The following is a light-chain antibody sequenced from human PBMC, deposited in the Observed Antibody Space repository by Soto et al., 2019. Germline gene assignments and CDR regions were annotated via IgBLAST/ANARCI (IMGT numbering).Light chain of an antibody. Sequence: EIVMTQYPATLSVSPGERATLSCKASQSVGSKLGWYQQKPGQAPRLLIFDASTRATGLPARFSGSGSGTEFTLTISSLQSEDFEIYYCQQYNHWPLTFGGGTKVEIK. CDR1: QSVGSK. V-gene: IGKV3-15*01. J-gene: IGKJ4*01. CDR2: DAS. CDR3: QQYNHWPLT.